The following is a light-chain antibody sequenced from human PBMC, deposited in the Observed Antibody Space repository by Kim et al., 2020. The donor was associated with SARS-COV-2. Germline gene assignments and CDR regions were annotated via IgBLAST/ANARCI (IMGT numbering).Light chain of an antibody. J-gene: IGKJ2*03. Sequence: SASVGDRVTITGRARQSISRYVNWYQQKPGKAPKLLIYAASSLQSGVPSRFSGSGSGTDFTLTISSLQPEDFATYYCQQSYSTPYSFGQGTKLEI. CDR2: AAS. CDR1: QSISRY. CDR3: QQSYSTPYS. V-gene: IGKV1-39*01.